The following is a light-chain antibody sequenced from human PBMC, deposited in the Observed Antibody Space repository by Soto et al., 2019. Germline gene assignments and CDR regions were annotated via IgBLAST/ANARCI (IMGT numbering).Light chain of an antibody. CDR1: QGIRND. J-gene: IGKJ1*01. CDR2: DAS. CDR3: LQQNSYPWT. V-gene: IGKV1-17*01. Sequence: DIQTTQSPSSLSASVGDRVTITCRASQGIRNDLAWYQQKPGRAPKRLIFDASSRHSGVPSRFSGSTSGTDFTLTIISLQPEDFATYFCLQQNSYPWTFGQGTKVDI.